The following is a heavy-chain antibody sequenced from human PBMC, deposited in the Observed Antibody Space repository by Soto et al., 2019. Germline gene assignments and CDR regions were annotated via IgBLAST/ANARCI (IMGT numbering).Heavy chain of an antibody. Sequence: LSLTCTVSGGSISSGGYYWSWIRQHPGKGLEWIGYIYYSGSTYYNPSLESRVTISVDTSKNQFSLKLSSVTAADTAVYYCARESSSSSWFDPWGQGTLVTVSS. CDR2: IYYSGST. CDR3: ARESSSSSWFDP. D-gene: IGHD6-6*01. CDR1: GGSISSGGYY. V-gene: IGHV4-31*03. J-gene: IGHJ5*02.